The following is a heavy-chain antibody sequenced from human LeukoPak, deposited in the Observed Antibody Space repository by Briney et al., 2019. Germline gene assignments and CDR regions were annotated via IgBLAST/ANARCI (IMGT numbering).Heavy chain of an antibody. V-gene: IGHV5-51*01. CDR1: GYRFTNYW. CDR3: ARHPFGVDY. D-gene: IGHD3-16*01. J-gene: IGHJ4*02. Sequence: GESLQISCQGSGYRFTNYWIGWVRPMPGRGLEWMGIIYPGDSDIRYSPSFQGQVTISADTSISTAYLQWSSLKASDTAMYYCARHPFGVDYWGQGTLVTVSS. CDR2: IYPGDSDI.